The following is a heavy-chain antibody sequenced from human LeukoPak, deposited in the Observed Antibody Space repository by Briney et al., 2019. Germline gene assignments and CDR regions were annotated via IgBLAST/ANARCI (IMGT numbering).Heavy chain of an antibody. J-gene: IGHJ4*02. V-gene: IGHV3-33*01. Sequence: GGSLRLSCAASGFTFSSYGMHWVRQAPGKGLEWVAVIWYDGSNKYYADSVKGRFTISRDNSKNTLYLQMNSLRAEDTAVYYCAREQGIQLWPDYWGQGTLVTVSS. D-gene: IGHD5-18*01. CDR2: IWYDGSNK. CDR1: GFTFSSYG. CDR3: AREQGIQLWPDY.